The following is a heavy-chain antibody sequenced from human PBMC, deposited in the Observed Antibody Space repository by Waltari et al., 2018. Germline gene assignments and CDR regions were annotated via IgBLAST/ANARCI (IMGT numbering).Heavy chain of an antibody. D-gene: IGHD2-21*01. CDR1: GFTFSDYW. CDR3: ARDRGYCGGDCYKNLDS. CDR2: IKKDVGEK. J-gene: IGHJ4*02. Sequence: EVQLVESGGGLVQPGGSLRLSCAAFGFTFSDYWMTWVRQAPGKGLEWVANIKKDVGEKDYVDSVKGRFTVSRDNAKNSLYLQMSSLRAEDTAVYYCARDRGYCGGDCYKNLDSWGQGTLVAVSS. V-gene: IGHV3-7*01.